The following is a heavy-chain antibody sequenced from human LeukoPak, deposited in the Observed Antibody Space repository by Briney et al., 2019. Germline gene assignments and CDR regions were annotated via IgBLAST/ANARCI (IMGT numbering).Heavy chain of an antibody. CDR1: GYTFTSYD. V-gene: IGHV1-8*01. D-gene: IGHD6-13*01. J-gene: IGHJ6*03. Sequence: ASVKVSFKASGYTFTSYDINWVRQATGQGLEWMGWMKPNSGNTGYAQKFQGRVTITRNTTISTAYMELSSLRSEDTAVYYCARGTYSSSWYDYYYYYYMDVWGKGTTVTISS. CDR3: ARGTYSSSWYDYYYYYYMDV. CDR2: MKPNSGNT.